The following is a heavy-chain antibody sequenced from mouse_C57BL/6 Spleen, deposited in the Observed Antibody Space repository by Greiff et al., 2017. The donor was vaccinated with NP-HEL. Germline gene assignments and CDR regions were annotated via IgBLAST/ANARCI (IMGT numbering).Heavy chain of an antibody. J-gene: IGHJ2*01. CDR3: ARQLRPLYYFDY. D-gene: IGHD3-2*02. CDR1: GYTFTSYW. V-gene: IGHV1-69*01. CDR2: IDPSDSYN. Sequence: QVQLQQPGAELVMPGASVKLSCKASGYTFTSYWMHWVKQRPGQGLEWIGEIDPSDSYNNYNQKFKGKSTLTVYKSSSSAYMQLSSLTSEDSAVYYCARQLRPLYYFDYWGQGTTLTVSS.